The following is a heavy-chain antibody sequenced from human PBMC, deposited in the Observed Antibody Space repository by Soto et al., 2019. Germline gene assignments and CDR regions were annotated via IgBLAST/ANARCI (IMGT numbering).Heavy chain of an antibody. Sequence: ASVKVSCKASGYSFSTYAMHWVRHAPGQRLEWMGWIIAGNGNTRYSQKFQGRVTITRDTSASTAYMELSSLRSEDTAVYYCARDPSGWYYFDYWGQGTLVTVSS. D-gene: IGHD6-19*01. CDR1: GYSFSTYA. CDR3: ARDPSGWYYFDY. J-gene: IGHJ4*02. CDR2: IIAGNGNT. V-gene: IGHV1-3*01.